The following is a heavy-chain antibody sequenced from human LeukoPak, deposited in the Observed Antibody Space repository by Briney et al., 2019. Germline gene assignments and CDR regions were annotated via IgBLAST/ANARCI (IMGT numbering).Heavy chain of an antibody. D-gene: IGHD6-19*01. J-gene: IGHJ4*02. CDR1: GGSINSYY. CDR2: IFYSGST. V-gene: IGHV4-59*08. Sequence: SETLSLTCTVSGGSINSYYWSWIRQPPGKGLEWIGYIFYSGSTNYNPSLKSRVTISVDTSKNQFSLKLSSVTAADTAIYYCARRITTSGWYRDDYWGQETLVTVSS. CDR3: ARRITTSGWYRDDY.